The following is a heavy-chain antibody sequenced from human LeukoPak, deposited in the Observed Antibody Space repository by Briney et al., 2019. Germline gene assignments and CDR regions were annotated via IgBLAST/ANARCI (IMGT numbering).Heavy chain of an antibody. CDR3: ARRALLVRGYYFDY. D-gene: IGHD3-10*01. CDR2: IYYSGST. J-gene: IGHJ4*02. CDR1: GGSISSSSYY. V-gene: IGHV4-39*01. Sequence: SETLSLTCTVSGGSISSSSYYWGWIRQPPGKGLEWIGSIYYSGSTYYNPSLKSRVTISVDTSKNQFSLKLSSVTAADTAVYYCARRALLVRGYYFDYWGQGTLVTVSS.